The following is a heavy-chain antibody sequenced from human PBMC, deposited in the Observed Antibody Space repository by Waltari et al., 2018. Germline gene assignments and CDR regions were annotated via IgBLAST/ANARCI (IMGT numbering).Heavy chain of an antibody. V-gene: IGHV2-5*01. J-gene: IGHJ5*02. CDR2: IYWNDDK. Sequence: QITLKESGPTLVKPTQTLTLTCTFSGFSLSTSGVGVGWIRQPPGKALEWLALIYWNDDKRYSPSLKSRLTITKDTSKNQVVLTMTNMDPVDTATYYCAHRFFFLEWSDNWFDPWGQGTLVTVSS. CDR1: GFSLSTSGVG. D-gene: IGHD3-3*01. CDR3: AHRFFFLEWSDNWFDP.